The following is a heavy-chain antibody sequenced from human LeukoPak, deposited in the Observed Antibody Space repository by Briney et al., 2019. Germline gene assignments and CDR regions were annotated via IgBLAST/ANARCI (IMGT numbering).Heavy chain of an antibody. Sequence: GRSLRLSCAASGFTFSNHGMNWVRQAPGKGLEWVSGISGSGDTLYYADSVKGRFTISRDNSKSTLYLQMNSLRAEDTAVYYCARGVSGYSYGSRFDYWGQGTLVTVSS. CDR3: ARGVSGYSYGSRFDY. V-gene: IGHV3-23*01. CDR2: ISGSGDTL. CDR1: GFTFSNHG. J-gene: IGHJ4*02. D-gene: IGHD5-18*01.